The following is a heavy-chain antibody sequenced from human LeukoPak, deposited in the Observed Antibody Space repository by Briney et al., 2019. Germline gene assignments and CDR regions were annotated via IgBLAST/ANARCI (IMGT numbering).Heavy chain of an antibody. CDR2: IIPIFGTA. V-gene: IGHV1-69*13. J-gene: IGHJ1*01. CDR1: GYTLTELS. CDR3: ARDPDSSSAGYFQH. D-gene: IGHD6-6*01. Sequence: SVKVSCKVSGYTLTELSMHWVRQAPGQGLEWMGGIIPIFGTANYAQKFQGRVTITADESTSTAYMELSSLRSEDTAVYYCARDPDSSSAGYFQHWGQGTLVTVSS.